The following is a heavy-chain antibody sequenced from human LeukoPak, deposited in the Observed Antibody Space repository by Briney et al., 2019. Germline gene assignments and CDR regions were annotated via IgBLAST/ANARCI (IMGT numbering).Heavy chain of an antibody. D-gene: IGHD2-15*01. J-gene: IGHJ3*02. CDR2: INPNSGGT. V-gene: IGHV1-2*04. CDR1: GYTFTGYY. Sequence: GASVKVSCKASGYTFTGYYMHWVRQAPGQGLEWMGWINPNSGGTNYAQKFQGWVTMTRDTSISTAYMELSRLRSDDTAVYYCARWCSGGSCYSEGAFDIWGQGTMVTVSS. CDR3: ARWCSGGSCYSEGAFDI.